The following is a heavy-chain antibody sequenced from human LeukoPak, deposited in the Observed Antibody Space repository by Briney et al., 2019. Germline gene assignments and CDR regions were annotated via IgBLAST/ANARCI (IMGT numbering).Heavy chain of an antibody. J-gene: IGHJ4*02. CDR2: ISSSSSYS. D-gene: IGHD3-10*01. V-gene: IGHV3-11*05. Sequence: GGSLRLPCAASGFTFSDYFMSWIRQAPGKGLEWVSYISSSSSYSTYADSVKGRFTISRDNAKTSLYLQMNSLRDEDTAVYYCARVPSYYDSGSRNFDYWGQGTLVTVSS. CDR1: GFTFSDYF. CDR3: ARVPSYYDSGSRNFDY.